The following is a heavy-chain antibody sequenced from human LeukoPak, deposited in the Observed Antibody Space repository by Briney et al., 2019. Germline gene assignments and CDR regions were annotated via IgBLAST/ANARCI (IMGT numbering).Heavy chain of an antibody. V-gene: IGHV4-4*07. J-gene: IGHJ4*02. Sequence: SETLSLTCTVSGGSVSSYYWSWIRQPAGKGLEWIGRIYTSGSTNYNPSLKSRVTMSVDTSMNQFSLKLSSVTAADTAVYYCARAGRRSLSGSYYFDYWGQGTLVTASS. CDR3: ARAGRRSLSGSYYFDY. D-gene: IGHD3-10*01. CDR2: IYTSGST. CDR1: GGSVSSYY.